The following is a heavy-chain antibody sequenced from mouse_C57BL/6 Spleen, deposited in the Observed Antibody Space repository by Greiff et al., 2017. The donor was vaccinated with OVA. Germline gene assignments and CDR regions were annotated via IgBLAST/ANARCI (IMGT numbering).Heavy chain of an antibody. CDR1: GYTFTSYW. V-gene: IGHV1-52*01. CDR2: IDPSDSET. Sequence: QVQLQQPGAELVRPGSSVKLSCKASGYTFTSYWMHWVKQRPIQGLEWIGNIDPSDSETHYNQKFKDKATLTVDKSSSTAYMQLSSLTSEDSAVYYCARRTVVALYYFDYWGQGTTLTVSS. D-gene: IGHD1-1*01. J-gene: IGHJ2*01. CDR3: ARRTVVALYYFDY.